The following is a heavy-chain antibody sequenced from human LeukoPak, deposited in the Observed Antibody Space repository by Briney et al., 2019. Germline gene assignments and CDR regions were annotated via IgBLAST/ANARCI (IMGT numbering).Heavy chain of an antibody. D-gene: IGHD3-10*01. CDR1: GFTFSSYS. J-gene: IGHJ6*03. Sequence: GGSLRLSCAASGFTFSSYSMNWVRQAPGKGLGWVSSISSSSSYIYYADSVKGRFTISRDNAKNSLYLQMNSLRAEDTAVYYCAKDAHNPEGVITPYYYYYMDVWGKGTTVTISS. V-gene: IGHV3-21*01. CDR2: ISSSSSYI. CDR3: AKDAHNPEGVITPYYYYYMDV.